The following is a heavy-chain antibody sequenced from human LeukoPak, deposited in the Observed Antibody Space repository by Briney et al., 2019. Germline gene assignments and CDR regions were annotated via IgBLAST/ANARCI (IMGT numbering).Heavy chain of an antibody. CDR3: ARPNDFWSGYYFDP. CDR2: INTDGSST. J-gene: IGHJ5*02. Sequence: GGSLRLSCAASGFTFSSYWMHWVRQAPGKGLVWVSRINTDGSSTSYADSVKGRFTISRDNAKNTLYLQMNSLRAEDTAVYYCARPNDFWSGYYFDPWGQGTLVTVSS. CDR1: GFTFSSYW. D-gene: IGHD3-3*01. V-gene: IGHV3-74*01.